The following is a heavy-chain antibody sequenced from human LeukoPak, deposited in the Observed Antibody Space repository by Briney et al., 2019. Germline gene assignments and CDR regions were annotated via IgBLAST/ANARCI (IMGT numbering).Heavy chain of an antibody. J-gene: IGHJ4*02. V-gene: IGHV4-59*12. CDR1: GGSISSYY. Sequence: SETLSLTCTVSGGSISSYYWSWIRQPPGKGLEWIGYIYYSGSTNYNPSLKSRVTISVDTSKNQFFLKLSSVTAADTALYYCARLPNYNDSKDYWGQGTLVTVSS. CDR3: ARLPNYNDSKDY. D-gene: IGHD3-10*01. CDR2: IYYSGST.